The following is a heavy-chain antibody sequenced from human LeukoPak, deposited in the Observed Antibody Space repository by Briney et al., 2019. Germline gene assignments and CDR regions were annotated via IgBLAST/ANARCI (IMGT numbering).Heavy chain of an antibody. D-gene: IGHD2-15*01. CDR1: GFTFSSYS. J-gene: IGHJ4*02. V-gene: IGHV3-21*01. CDR2: ISSSSNYI. CDR3: ARELDCSGGDCYAEDYFDY. Sequence: GGSLRLSCAASGFTFSSYSMNWVRQAPGKGLEWVSSISSSSNYIYYADSVKGRFTISRDNAKNSLYLQMNSLRAEDTAVYYCARELDCSGGDCYAEDYFDYWGQGTLVTVSS.